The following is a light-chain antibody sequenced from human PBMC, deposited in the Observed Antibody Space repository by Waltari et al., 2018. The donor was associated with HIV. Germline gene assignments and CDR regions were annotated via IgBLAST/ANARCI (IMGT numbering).Light chain of an antibody. Sequence: ILTQPHSVSESPGKTVIISCTGSSGSVASNYVQWCQLLPGNAPRTVIYEDDKRPSGVPDRVSGSIDGSSNSASLIISGLKPEDEGDYSWQSYDNSNWVFGGGTKLTV. CDR1: SGSVASNY. V-gene: IGLV6-57*02. CDR3: QSYDNSNWV. J-gene: IGLJ3*02. CDR2: EDD.